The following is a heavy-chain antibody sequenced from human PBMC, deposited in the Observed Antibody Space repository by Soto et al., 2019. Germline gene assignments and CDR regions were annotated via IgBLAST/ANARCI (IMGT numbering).Heavy chain of an antibody. V-gene: IGHV4-39*01. Sequence: PSETLSLTCTVSGGSISSSSYYWGWIRQPPGKGLEWIGSIYYSGSTYYNPSLKSRVTISVDTSKNQFSLKLSSVTAADTAVYYCARHGTVGLRYFDWLSPFDYWGRGTLVTVSS. D-gene: IGHD3-9*01. CDR2: IYYSGST. CDR1: GGSISSSSYY. CDR3: ARHGTVGLRYFDWLSPFDY. J-gene: IGHJ4*02.